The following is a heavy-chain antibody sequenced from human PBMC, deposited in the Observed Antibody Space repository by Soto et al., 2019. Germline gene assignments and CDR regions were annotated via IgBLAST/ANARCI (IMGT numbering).Heavy chain of an antibody. V-gene: IGHV4-59*01. D-gene: IGHD6-13*01. Sequence: QVQLQESGPGLVKPSETLSLSCTVSGGSISSYYWNWIRQPPGKGLEWIGYIYYSGSTNYNPSLKSRVTISVDTSKNQCSLMLNSVTAADTAVYYCARSIAAAGSDQYYYGMDVWGQGTTVTVSS. CDR1: GGSISSYY. J-gene: IGHJ6*02. CDR2: IYYSGST. CDR3: ARSIAAAGSDQYYYGMDV.